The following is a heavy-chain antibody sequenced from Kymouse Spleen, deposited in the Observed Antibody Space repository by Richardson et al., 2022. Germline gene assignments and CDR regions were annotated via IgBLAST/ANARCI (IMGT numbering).Heavy chain of an antibody. D-gene: IGHD4-11,IGHD4-11*01. J-gene: IGHJ6*02. CDR2: INHSGST. CDR1: GGSFSGYY. Sequence: QVQLQQWGAGLLKPSETLSLTCAVYGGSFSGYYWSWIRQPPGKGLEWIGEINHSGSTNYNPSLKSRVTISVDTSKNQFSLKLSSVTAADTAVYYCARGGTVTTNYYYYGMDVWGQGTTVTVSS. V-gene: IGHV4-34*01. CDR3: ARGGTVTTNYYYYGMDV.